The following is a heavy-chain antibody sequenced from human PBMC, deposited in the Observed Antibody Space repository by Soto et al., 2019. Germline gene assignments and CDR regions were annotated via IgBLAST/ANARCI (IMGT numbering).Heavy chain of an antibody. CDR3: VRQPGGVATPGDDY. CDR2: MNPDSGDT. CDR1: GYPFSAFD. V-gene: IGHV1-8*01. Sequence: QVQLVQSGAEVKKPGASVKVSCEACGYPFSAFDINWVRQAGGQGLEWMGWMNPDSGDTAFAQRFQDRITMTRSTSISTAYMELSRLTSDDTAVYFCVRQPGGVATPGDDYWGQGTLVTVSS. J-gene: IGHJ4*02. D-gene: IGHD2-15*01.